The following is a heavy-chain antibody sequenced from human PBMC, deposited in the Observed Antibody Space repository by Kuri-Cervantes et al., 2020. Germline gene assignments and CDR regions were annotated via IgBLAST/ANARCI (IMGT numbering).Heavy chain of an antibody. CDR3: ARARSNFGSGSYVDY. V-gene: IGHV3-21*01. CDR2: ISSSSSYI. CDR1: GFTFSSYS. J-gene: IGHJ4*02. D-gene: IGHD3-10*01. Sequence: GGSLRLSCAASGFTFSSYSMNWVRQAPGKGLEWVSSISSSSSYIYYADSVKGRFTISRDNAKNSLYLQMNSLRAEDTAVYYCARARSNFGSGSYVDYWGQGTLVTVSS.